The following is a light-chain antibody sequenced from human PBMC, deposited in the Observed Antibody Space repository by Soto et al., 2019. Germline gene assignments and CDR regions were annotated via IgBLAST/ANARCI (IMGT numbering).Light chain of an antibody. J-gene: IGLJ2*01. Sequence: QSVLIQPRSVSGSPGQSVTISCTGTSSDVGHYNFVSWYQHHPGKAPKPMIYRVSQRPSGVPDRFSGSKSGNTASLTISGLQAEDEADYYCCSFAGSNTYVVFGGGTKGTVL. V-gene: IGLV2-11*01. CDR2: RVS. CDR3: CSFAGSNTYVV. CDR1: SSDVGHYNF.